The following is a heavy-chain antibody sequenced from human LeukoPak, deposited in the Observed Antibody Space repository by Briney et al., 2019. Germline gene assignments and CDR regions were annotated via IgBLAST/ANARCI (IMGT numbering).Heavy chain of an antibody. D-gene: IGHD3-16*01. CDR3: ARGWGGHGRSWGALDF. V-gene: IGHV3-13*01. J-gene: IGHJ4*02. CDR1: GFNFNNYD. Sequence: GGSLRLSCAASGFNFNNYDFHWVRQVAGKRLEWVAGIGTVADTFYPDSVMGRFTISRENAKNSFYLQMNSLRAGDTAVYYCARGWGGHGRSWGALDFWGQGVLVTVSS. CDR2: IGTVADT.